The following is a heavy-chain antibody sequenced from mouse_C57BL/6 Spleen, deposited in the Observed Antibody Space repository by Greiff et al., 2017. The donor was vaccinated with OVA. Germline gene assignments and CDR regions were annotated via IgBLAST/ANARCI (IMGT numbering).Heavy chain of an antibody. CDR3: AREDGRQFAY. D-gene: IGHD1-1*01. V-gene: IGHV1-59*01. CDR2: IDPSDSYT. J-gene: IGHJ3*01. CDR1: GYTFTSYW. Sequence: QVQLKQPGAELVRPGTSVKLSCKASGYTFTSYWMHWVKQRPGQGLEWIGVIDPSDSYTNYNQKFKGKATLTVDTSSSTAYMQLSSLTSEDSAVYYCAREDGRQFAYWGQGTLVTVSA.